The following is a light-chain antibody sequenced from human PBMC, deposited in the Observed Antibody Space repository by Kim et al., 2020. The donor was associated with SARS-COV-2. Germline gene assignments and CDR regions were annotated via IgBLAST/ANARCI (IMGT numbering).Light chain of an antibody. CDR2: DVS. CDR3: SSYTSSSTL. V-gene: IGLV2-14*04. Sequence: PGQSITISCTGTSSDVGGYNYVSWYQQHPGKAPKLMIYDVSKRPSGVSNRFSGSKSGNTACLTISGLQAEDEADYYCSSYTSSSTLFGGGTQLTVL. CDR1: SSDVGGYNY. J-gene: IGLJ3*02.